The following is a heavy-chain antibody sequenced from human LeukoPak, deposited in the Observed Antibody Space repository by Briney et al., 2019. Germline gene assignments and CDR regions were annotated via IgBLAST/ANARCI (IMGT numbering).Heavy chain of an antibody. V-gene: IGHV3-74*01. CDR2: IYVDGRTT. CDR1: GFAFSSYA. J-gene: IGHJ5*02. CDR3: IRDFRSADL. Sequence: GGSLRLSCAASGFAFSSYAMNWVRQAPGKGLVWVSRIYVDGRTTNYADSVKGRFTISRDNAKNTVYLEMNSLSVEDTATYYCIRDFRSADLWGQGTLVTVTS.